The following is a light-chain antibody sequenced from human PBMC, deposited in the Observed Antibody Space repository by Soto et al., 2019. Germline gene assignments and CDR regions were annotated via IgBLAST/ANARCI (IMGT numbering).Light chain of an antibody. Sequence: EIVLTQSPGTLSLSPGERATLSCRASQSVSSSYLAWYQQKPGQAPRLLIYGASSRATGIPDRFSGSGSGPDFTLTISRLEPEDFAVCYCQQYGSSPLTFGGGTKVEIK. V-gene: IGKV3-20*01. CDR3: QQYGSSPLT. CDR1: QSVSSSY. J-gene: IGKJ4*01. CDR2: GAS.